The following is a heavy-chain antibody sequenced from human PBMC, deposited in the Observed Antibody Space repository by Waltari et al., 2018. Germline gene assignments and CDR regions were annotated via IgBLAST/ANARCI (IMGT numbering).Heavy chain of an antibody. V-gene: IGHV4-59*01. Sequence: QVQLQESGPGLVKTSEPLSLTCTVSGGSISSYYWSWIRQPPGKGLEWLGYIYYSGSTNYNPSLKSRVTISVDTSKNQFSLKLSSVTAADTAVYYCAREDILTGYYSYIDYWGQGTLVTVSS. CDR2: IYYSGST. D-gene: IGHD3-9*01. CDR1: GGSISSYY. CDR3: AREDILTGYYSYIDY. J-gene: IGHJ4*02.